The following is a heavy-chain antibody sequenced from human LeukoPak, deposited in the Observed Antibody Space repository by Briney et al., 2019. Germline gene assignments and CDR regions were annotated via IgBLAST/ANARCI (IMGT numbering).Heavy chain of an antibody. CDR3: AREGPLMRAFDI. Sequence: SETLSLTCTVSGGSISSSSYYWGWIRQPPGKGLEWIGSIYYSGSTYYNPSLKSRVTISVDTSKNQFSLKLSSVTAADTAVYYCAREGPLMRAFDIWGQGTMVTVSS. D-gene: IGHD3-9*01. J-gene: IGHJ3*02. CDR1: GGSISSSSYY. CDR2: IYYSGST. V-gene: IGHV4-39*02.